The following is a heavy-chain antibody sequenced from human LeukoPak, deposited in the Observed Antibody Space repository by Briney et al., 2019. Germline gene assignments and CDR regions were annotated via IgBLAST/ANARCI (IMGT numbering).Heavy chain of an antibody. Sequence: GGSLRLSCAASGFTFNTHAMTWLRQAPGKGLEWVSVISGSGDFTYYADSVKGRFTISRDSSKNTLYLQMHSLRGEDTAVFYCGARPGEVAVPYDYWGQGTLVTVSS. D-gene: IGHD2-21*01. CDR3: GARPGEVAVPYDY. CDR2: ISGSGDFT. V-gene: IGHV3-23*01. J-gene: IGHJ4*02. CDR1: GFTFNTHA.